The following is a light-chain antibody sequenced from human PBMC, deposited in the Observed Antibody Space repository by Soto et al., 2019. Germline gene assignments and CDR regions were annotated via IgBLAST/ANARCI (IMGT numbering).Light chain of an antibody. CDR3: CSYTSSSAL. Sequence: QSALTQPASVSGSPGQSITISCTGTSSDVGGYNYVSWYQQHPGKAPKLMIYDVSNRPSGVSNRFAGSNSGNTASLTISVLQAEDAADYYCCSYTSSSALFGTGTKVTVL. J-gene: IGLJ1*01. CDR2: DVS. CDR1: SSDVGGYNY. V-gene: IGLV2-14*01.